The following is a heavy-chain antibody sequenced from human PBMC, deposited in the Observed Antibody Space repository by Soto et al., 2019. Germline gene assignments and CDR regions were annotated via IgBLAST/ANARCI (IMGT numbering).Heavy chain of an antibody. V-gene: IGHV1-69*06. J-gene: IGHJ6*02. CDR3: ATTSSSNIAVAGSGYFYGMDV. CDR2: IIPIFGAA. D-gene: IGHD6-19*01. Sequence: QVQLVQSGAEVQKPGSSVKVACQASGGTFSTYAISWVRQAPGQGLEWMGGIIPIFGAAHYAQKFQGRVTITADKSTSTAYVELSSLTYDDTAVYYCATTSSSNIAVAGSGYFYGMDVWGQGTTITVSS. CDR1: GGTFSTYA.